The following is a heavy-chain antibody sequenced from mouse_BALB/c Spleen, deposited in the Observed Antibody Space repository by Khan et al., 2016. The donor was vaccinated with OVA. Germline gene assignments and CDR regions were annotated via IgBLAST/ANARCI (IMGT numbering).Heavy chain of an antibody. CDR1: VYSFTGYY. V-gene: IGHV1S34*01. D-gene: IGHD2-4*01. Sequence: LVKTGASVKISCKASVYSFTGYYMHWVKQSHGKSLEWIGYISCYNGATSYNQKFKGKATFTVDTSSSTAYMQFNSLTSEDSAVYYCARYAMITARAMDDWGQGTSVTVSS. CDR2: ISCYNGAT. J-gene: IGHJ4*01. CDR3: ARYAMITARAMDD.